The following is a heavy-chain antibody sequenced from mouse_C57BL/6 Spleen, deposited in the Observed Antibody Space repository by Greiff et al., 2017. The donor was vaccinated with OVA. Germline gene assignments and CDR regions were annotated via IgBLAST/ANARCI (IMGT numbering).Heavy chain of an antibody. CDR1: GYTFTSYW. Sequence: QVQLQQPGAELVKPGASVKVSCKASGYTFTSYWMHWVKQRPGQGLEWIGRIHPSDSDTNYNQKFKGKATLTVDKSSSTAYMQLSSLTSEDSAVYYCAIPSYYSSLAYWGQGTLVTVSA. D-gene: IGHD2-5*01. CDR2: IHPSDSDT. J-gene: IGHJ3*01. CDR3: AIPSYYSSLAY. V-gene: IGHV1-74*01.